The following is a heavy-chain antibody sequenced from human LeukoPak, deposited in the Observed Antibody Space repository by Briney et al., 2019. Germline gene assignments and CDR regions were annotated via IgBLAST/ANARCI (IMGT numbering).Heavy chain of an antibody. J-gene: IGHJ4*02. CDR1: GFTFSSYS. D-gene: IGHD3-3*01. V-gene: IGHV3-21*01. Sequence: GGSLRLSCAASGFTFSSYSMNWVRQAPGKGLEWVSSISSSSSYIYYADSVKGRFTISRDNAKNSLYLQMNSLRAEDTAGYYCARDRDDFWSGIDYWGQGTLVTVSS. CDR3: ARDRDDFWSGIDY. CDR2: ISSSSSYI.